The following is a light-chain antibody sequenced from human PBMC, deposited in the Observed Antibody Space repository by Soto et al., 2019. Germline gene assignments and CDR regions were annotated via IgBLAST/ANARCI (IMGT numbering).Light chain of an antibody. V-gene: IGKV3D-15*01. CDR3: QQYNNWPPIT. J-gene: IGKJ5*01. CDR1: QSVRSH. CDR2: GVS. Sequence: KVLTQSPAALALSPGETATLSCRASQSVRSHLAWFQQKPGQAPRLLMYGVSTRATGMPARFSGSGSGTEFTLTISSLQSEDFAVYYCQQYNNWPPITFGQGTRLEIK.